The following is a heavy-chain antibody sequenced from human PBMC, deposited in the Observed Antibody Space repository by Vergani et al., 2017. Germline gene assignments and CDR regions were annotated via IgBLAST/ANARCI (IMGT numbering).Heavy chain of an antibody. CDR3: ARGASGDYVSSFDY. CDR2: IKYDGSEK. Sequence: EVQLVESGGGWVQPGGSLRLSCEASGFSFSSYWMNWVRQAPGKGLEWVANIKYDGSEKYYVDSVKGRFTISRDNSKNTLYLQMNSLRAEDTAVYYCARGASGDYVSSFDYWGQGTLVTVSS. D-gene: IGHD4-17*01. V-gene: IGHV3-7*01. J-gene: IGHJ4*02. CDR1: GFSFSSYW.